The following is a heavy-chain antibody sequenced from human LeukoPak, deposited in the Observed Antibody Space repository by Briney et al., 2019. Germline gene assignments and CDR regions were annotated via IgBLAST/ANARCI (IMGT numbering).Heavy chain of an antibody. J-gene: IGHJ4*02. Sequence: PSETLSLTCNVSGYSISSGYYWGWIRQSPGKGLEWIGTVYHTGTTYYSPSLKSRLAISLDTSTNRFSLKLTSVTATDTAVYYCASAHYEATGLGYYFKFWGRGTLVSVSS. CDR2: VYHTGTT. CDR3: ASAHYEATGLGYYFKF. V-gene: IGHV4-38-2*02. D-gene: IGHD2-8*02. CDR1: GYSISSGYY.